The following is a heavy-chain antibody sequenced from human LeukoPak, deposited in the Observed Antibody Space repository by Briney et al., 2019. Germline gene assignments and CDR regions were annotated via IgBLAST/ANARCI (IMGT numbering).Heavy chain of an antibody. Sequence: SVKVSCKASGGTFSSYAINWVRQAPGQGLEWMGGIIPIFGTANYAKKFQGRVTITTDESTSTAYMELSSLRSEDTAVYYCAREFEYSSSPGAFDIWGQGTMVTVSS. D-gene: IGHD6-6*01. J-gene: IGHJ3*02. CDR2: IIPIFGTA. V-gene: IGHV1-69*05. CDR3: AREFEYSSSPGAFDI. CDR1: GGTFSSYA.